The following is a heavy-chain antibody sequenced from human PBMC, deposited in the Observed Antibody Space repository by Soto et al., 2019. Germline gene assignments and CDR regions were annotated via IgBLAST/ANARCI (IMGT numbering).Heavy chain of an antibody. Sequence: LRLSCAASGFTFSSYAMSWFRQAPVKGLEWVSAISGSGGSTYYADSVKGRFTISRDNSKNTLYLQMNSLRAEDTAVYYCAKRNGGDGYKDYYYYGMDVWGQGTTVTVSS. CDR3: AKRNGGDGYKDYYYYGMDV. V-gene: IGHV3-23*01. J-gene: IGHJ6*02. CDR2: ISGSGGST. CDR1: GFTFSSYA. D-gene: IGHD5-18*01.